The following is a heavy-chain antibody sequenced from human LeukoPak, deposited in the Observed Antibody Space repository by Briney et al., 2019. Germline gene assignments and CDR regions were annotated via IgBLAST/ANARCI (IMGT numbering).Heavy chain of an antibody. CDR3: AREGYGDYHI. Sequence: PGGSVRLSCAVSGLPFSNHWMTWVRQAPGKGLERVANINQDGSEKYYVDSVKGRFSISRDNAKSSLYLQMNSLRVEDTAMYFCAREGYGDYHIWGQGTIVTVSS. J-gene: IGHJ3*02. D-gene: IGHD4-17*01. V-gene: IGHV3-7*01. CDR1: GLPFSNHW. CDR2: INQDGSEK.